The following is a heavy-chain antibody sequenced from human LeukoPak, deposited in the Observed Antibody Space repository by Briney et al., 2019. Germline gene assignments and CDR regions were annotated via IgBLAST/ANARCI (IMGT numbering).Heavy chain of an antibody. J-gene: IGHJ4*02. CDR2: ISRSGASI. CDR3: AKVHLGESSRFDY. V-gene: IGHV3-48*03. D-gene: IGHD3-10*01. Sequence: PGGSLRLSCVASGFTFSSYEMTWVRQAPGKGLEWVSCISRSGASIYYADSVKGRFTISRDKSKNTLYLQMNSLRAEDTAVYYCAKVHLGESSRFDYWGQGTLVTVSS. CDR1: GFTFSSYE.